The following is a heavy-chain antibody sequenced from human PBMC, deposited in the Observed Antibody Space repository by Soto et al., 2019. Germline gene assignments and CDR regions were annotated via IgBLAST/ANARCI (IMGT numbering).Heavy chain of an antibody. V-gene: IGHV3-30*18. D-gene: IGHD3-22*01. CDR2: ISYDGTKK. Sequence: GGSLRLSCAASGLTFSSYAMHWVRQAPGKGLEWVAVISYDGTKKYYADSVKGRFTISRDSSKNTLYLQMNSLRVEDTAVYYCAKDYYDTPPGYFDYWGQGTLVTVSS. J-gene: IGHJ4*02. CDR1: GLTFSSYA. CDR3: AKDYYDTPPGYFDY.